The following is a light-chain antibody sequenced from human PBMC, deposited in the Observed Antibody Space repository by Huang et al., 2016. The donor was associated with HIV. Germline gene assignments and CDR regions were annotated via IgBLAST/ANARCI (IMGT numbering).Light chain of an antibody. CDR2: AAS. CDR1: QTISTF. CDR3: QQGYSTPYT. V-gene: IGKV1-39*01. J-gene: IGKJ2*01. Sequence: DIQMTQSPSSLSASVGDRVTLTCRASQTISTFLNWYQQKPGKAPKLLIYAASSLQSGVPSKFSGSGSGTDFTLTINSLQPEDFATYYCQQGYSTPYTFGQGTKLEIK.